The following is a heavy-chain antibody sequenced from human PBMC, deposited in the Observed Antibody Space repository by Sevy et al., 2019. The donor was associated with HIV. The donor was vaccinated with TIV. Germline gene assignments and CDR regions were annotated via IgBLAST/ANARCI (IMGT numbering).Heavy chain of an antibody. V-gene: IGHV3-23*01. CDR1: GFTFSSYA. D-gene: IGHD6-13*01. Sequence: WGSLRLSCAASGFTFSSYAMSWVRQAPGKGLEWVSAISGSGGSTSYADSVKGRFTISRDNSKNTLYLQMNSLRAEDTAVYYCAKDLPPLVAAAGVFDYWGQGTLVTISS. CDR3: AKDLPPLVAAAGVFDY. CDR2: ISGSGGST. J-gene: IGHJ4*02.